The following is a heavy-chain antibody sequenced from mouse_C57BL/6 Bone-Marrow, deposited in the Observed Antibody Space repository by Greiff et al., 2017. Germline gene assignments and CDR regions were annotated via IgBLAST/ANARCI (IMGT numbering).Heavy chain of an antibody. CDR3: ARYYGSSPGFAY. D-gene: IGHD1-1*01. J-gene: IGHJ3*01. CDR2: ISSGSSTI. CDR1: GFTFSDYG. Sequence: EVMLVESGGGLVKPGGSLKLSCAASGFTFSDYGMHWVRQAPEKGLEWVAYISSGSSTIYYADTVKGRFTISRDNAKNTLFLQMTSLRSEDTAMYYCARYYGSSPGFAYWGQGTLVTVSA. V-gene: IGHV5-17*01.